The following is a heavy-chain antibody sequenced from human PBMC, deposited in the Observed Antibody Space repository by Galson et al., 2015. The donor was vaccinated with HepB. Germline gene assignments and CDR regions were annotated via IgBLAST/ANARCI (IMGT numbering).Heavy chain of an antibody. CDR3: ARDRGFHSDSPAY. CDR1: GFTFSSYG. Sequence: SLRLSCAASGFTFSSYGMHWVRQAPGKGLEWVAVIWYDGSNKYYADSVKGRFTISRDNSKNTLFLQMNSLRVEDTGIYYCARDRGFHSDSPAYWGQGTMVIVS. D-gene: IGHD1-26*01. V-gene: IGHV3-33*01. J-gene: IGHJ4*02. CDR2: IWYDGSNK.